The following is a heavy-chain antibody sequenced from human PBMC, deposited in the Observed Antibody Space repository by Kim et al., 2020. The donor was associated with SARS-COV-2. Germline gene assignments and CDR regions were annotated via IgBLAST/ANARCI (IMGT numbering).Heavy chain of an antibody. CDR3: ARDPTQWLADDAFDI. Sequence: ASVKGRFTISRDNAKNSLYLQMNSLRAEDTAVYYCARDPTQWLADDAFDIWGQGTMVTVSS. D-gene: IGHD6-19*01. V-gene: IGHV3-21*01. J-gene: IGHJ3*02.